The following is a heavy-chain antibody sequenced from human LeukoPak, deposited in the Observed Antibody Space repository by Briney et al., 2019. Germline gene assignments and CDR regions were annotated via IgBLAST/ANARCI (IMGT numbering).Heavy chain of an antibody. D-gene: IGHD1-26*01. CDR1: GYTFTGYY. J-gene: IGHJ5*02. Sequence: ASVKVSCKASGYTFTGYYMHWVRQAPGQGLEWMGWINPNSGGTNYAQKFQGRVTMTRDTSISTAYMELSRLRSDDTAVYYCXXXSGSYFVDWFDPWGQGTLVTVSS. CDR3: XXXSGSYFVDWFDP. V-gene: IGHV1-2*02. CDR2: INPNSGGT.